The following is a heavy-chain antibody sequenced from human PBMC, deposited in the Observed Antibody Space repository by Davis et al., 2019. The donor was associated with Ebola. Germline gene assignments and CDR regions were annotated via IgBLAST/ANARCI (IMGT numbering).Heavy chain of an antibody. J-gene: IGHJ4*02. CDR3: ARGGGSSKRTMGY. CDR1: GYTFTGYY. Sequence: ASVKVSRQASGYTFTGYYLHWVRQAPGQGLEWMGWINPNSGGTNYAQKFPGWVTMTRDTSISTAYMELSRLRPDDTAVYYCARGGGSSKRTMGYWGQGTLVTVSS. CDR2: INPNSGGT. D-gene: IGHD1-26*01. V-gene: IGHV1-2*04.